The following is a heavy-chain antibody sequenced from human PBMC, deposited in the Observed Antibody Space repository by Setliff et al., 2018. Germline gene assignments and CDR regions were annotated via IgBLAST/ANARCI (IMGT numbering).Heavy chain of an antibody. CDR3: ARLSWNGLRYYGLDV. J-gene: IGHJ6*02. Sequence: SETLSLTCNVSGVSISSYYWSWIRQPPGKGLESIGYIQKSGSTNYNPPLMSRVSIPVDTSKNQFSLKLRSVTAADTAVYYCARLSWNGLRYYGLDVWGQGTTVTVSS. V-gene: IGHV4-59*01. CDR1: GVSISSYY. CDR2: IQKSGST. D-gene: IGHD3-3*01.